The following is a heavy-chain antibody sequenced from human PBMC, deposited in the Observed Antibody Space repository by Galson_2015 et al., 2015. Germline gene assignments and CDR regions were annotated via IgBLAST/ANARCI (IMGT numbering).Heavy chain of an antibody. Sequence: CAISGDSVSSNSAAWNWIRQSPSRGLEWLGRTYYRSKWYNDYALSVKSRITINPDTSKNQFSLQLYSVTPEDTAVYYCARERQGTPSREYSSGWFDSWGQGTLVTVSS. J-gene: IGHJ5*01. D-gene: IGHD6-19*01. CDR2: TYYRSKWYN. V-gene: IGHV6-1*01. CDR3: ARERQGTPSREYSSGWFDS. CDR1: GDSVSSNSAA.